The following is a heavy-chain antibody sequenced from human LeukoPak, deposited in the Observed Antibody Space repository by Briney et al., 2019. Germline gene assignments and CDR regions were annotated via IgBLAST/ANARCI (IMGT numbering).Heavy chain of an antibody. CDR2: MNPNSGNT. Sequence: ASVKVSCKASGYTFTSYDINWVRQATGQGLEWMGWMNPNSGNTGYAQKFQGRVTITRNTSISTAYMELSSLRSEDTAVYYCARVPRWNEYYFDYWGQGTLVTVSS. D-gene: IGHD1-1*01. CDR3: ARVPRWNEYYFDY. J-gene: IGHJ4*02. V-gene: IGHV1-8*03. CDR1: GYTFTSYD.